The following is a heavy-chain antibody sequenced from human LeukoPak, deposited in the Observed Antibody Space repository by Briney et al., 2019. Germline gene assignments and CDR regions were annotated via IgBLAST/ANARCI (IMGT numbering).Heavy chain of an antibody. D-gene: IGHD6-13*01. CDR2: IWYDGSNK. V-gene: IGHV3-33*06. Sequence: GRSLRLSCAASGFTFSSYGMHWVRQAPGKGLEWVAVIWYDGSNKYYADSVKGRFTISRDNSKNTLYLQMNSLRAEDTAVYYCAKDHFPPAAADDAGFDYWGQGTLVTVSS. CDR3: AKDHFPPAAADDAGFDY. J-gene: IGHJ4*02. CDR1: GFTFSSYG.